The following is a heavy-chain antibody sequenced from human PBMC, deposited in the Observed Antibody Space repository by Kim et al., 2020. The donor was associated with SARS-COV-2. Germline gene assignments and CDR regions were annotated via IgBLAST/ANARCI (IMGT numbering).Heavy chain of an antibody. V-gene: IGHV1-2*02. J-gene: IGHJ4*02. CDR3: ARARIGVAGSVGF. CDR1: GYTFSDHY. CDR2: INPNSGGT. D-gene: IGHD6-13*01. Sequence: ASVKVSCKTSGYTFSDHYIHWVRQAPGQGFEWMGWINPNSGGTNYAQNFQGRVSMTRDTSISTVYLEVSRLRSDDTAIYYCARARIGVAGSVGFWGQGTLGTVS.